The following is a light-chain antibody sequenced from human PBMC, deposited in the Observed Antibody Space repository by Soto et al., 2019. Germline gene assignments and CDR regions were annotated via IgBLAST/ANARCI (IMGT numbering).Light chain of an antibody. CDR1: SSDVGGYNY. V-gene: IGLV2-11*01. CDR2: AVS. CDR3: CSYAGSYTDYV. J-gene: IGLJ1*01. Sequence: QSALTQPRSVSGSPGQSVTISCTGTSSDVGGYNYVSWYQQHPGKAPKLMIYAVSKRPSGVPDRFSGSKSGNTASLTISGLQAEDEADYYCCSYAGSYTDYVFGTGTKLTVL.